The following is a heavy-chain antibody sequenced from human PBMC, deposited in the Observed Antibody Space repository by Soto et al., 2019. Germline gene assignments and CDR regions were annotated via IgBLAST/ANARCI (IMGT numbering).Heavy chain of an antibody. CDR3: ASSIAVAGMVQVDFDY. V-gene: IGHV3-48*01. CDR2: ISSSSSTI. CDR1: GFTFSSYS. J-gene: IGHJ4*02. D-gene: IGHD6-19*01. Sequence: HPGGSLRLSCAASGFTFSSYSMNWVRQAPGKGLEWVSYISSSSSTIYYADSVKGRFTISRDNAKNSLYLQMNSLRAEDTAVYYCASSIAVAGMVQVDFDYWGQGTLVTVSS.